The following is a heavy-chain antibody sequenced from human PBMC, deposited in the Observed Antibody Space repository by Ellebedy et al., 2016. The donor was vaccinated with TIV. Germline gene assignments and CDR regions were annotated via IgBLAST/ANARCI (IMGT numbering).Heavy chain of an antibody. CDR3: AREKWSDAD. CDR1: GGSFSGYY. Sequence: MPSETLSLTCAVYGGSFSGYYWSWIRQPPGKGLAWIGEINHSGTTQYNPSLKSRLTISVDSSKNQLSLNLSSVTAADTAVYYCAREKWSDADWGQGTLVTVSS. CDR2: INHSGTT. V-gene: IGHV4-34*01. J-gene: IGHJ4*02. D-gene: IGHD1-26*01.